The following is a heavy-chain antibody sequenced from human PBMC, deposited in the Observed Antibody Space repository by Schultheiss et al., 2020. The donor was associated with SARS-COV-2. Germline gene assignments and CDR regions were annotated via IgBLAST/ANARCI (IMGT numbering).Heavy chain of an antibody. D-gene: IGHD2-8*02. Sequence: GESLKISCAASGFTFRNYAMHWVRQAPGKGLECVALISYNGIKYYTDSVKGRFTISRDNSKNTLSLQMNSLRAEDTAVYYCARRRSDGNWWLDTWGQGTLVTVSS. CDR3: ARRRSDGNWWLDT. CDR2: ISYNGIK. V-gene: IGHV3-30*04. CDR1: GFTFRNYA. J-gene: IGHJ5*02.